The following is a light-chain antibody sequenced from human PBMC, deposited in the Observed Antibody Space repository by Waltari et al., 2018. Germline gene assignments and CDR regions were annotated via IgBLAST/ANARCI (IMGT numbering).Light chain of an antibody. CDR2: GNS. V-gene: IGLV1-40*01. Sequence: QSVLTQPPSLSGAPGQRVTISCTGSSSNIGAAYDEHWYQQLPGTAPKLTISGNSNRPSGVPDRFSGSKSGTSASLAITGLQAEDEADYYCQSYDSSLSAVIFGGGTKLTVL. J-gene: IGLJ2*01. CDR1: SSNIGAAYD. CDR3: QSYDSSLSAVI.